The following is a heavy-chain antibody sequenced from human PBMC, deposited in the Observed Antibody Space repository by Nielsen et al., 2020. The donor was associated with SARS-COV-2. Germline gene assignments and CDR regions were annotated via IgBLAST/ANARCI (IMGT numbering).Heavy chain of an antibody. Sequence: WIRQPPGKGLEWVAVISYDGSNKYYADSVKGRFTISRDNSKNTLYLQMNSLRAEDTAVYYCAKDDGSGSYFDPPYGMDVWGQGTTVTVSS. D-gene: IGHD3-10*01. J-gene: IGHJ6*02. CDR2: ISYDGSNK. V-gene: IGHV3-30*18. CDR3: AKDDGSGSYFDPPYGMDV.